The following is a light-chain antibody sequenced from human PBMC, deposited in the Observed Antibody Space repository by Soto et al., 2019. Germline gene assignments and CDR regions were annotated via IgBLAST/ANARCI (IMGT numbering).Light chain of an antibody. CDR1: SSDVGGYNY. V-gene: IGLV2-14*01. CDR3: SSYTSSNTVI. CDR2: DVS. Sequence: QSVLTQPASVSGSPGQSIAISCTGTSSDVGGYNYVSWYQQHPGKASKLTIYDVSARPSGVSNRFSGSKSDNTASLTISGLQAEDEADYYCSSYTSSNTVIFGGGTQLTVL. J-gene: IGLJ2*01.